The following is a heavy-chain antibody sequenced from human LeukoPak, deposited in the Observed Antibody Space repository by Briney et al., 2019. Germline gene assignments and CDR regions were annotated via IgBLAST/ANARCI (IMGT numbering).Heavy chain of an antibody. CDR1: GFSLTGGRAG. CDR3: AHRHFIGYTYDY. J-gene: IGHJ4*02. D-gene: IGHD5-18*01. Sequence: SGPTLVKPTQTLTLTCSFSGFSLTGGRAGVGWVRQPPGKALEWLALIYGNDDERYSPSLRSRLTISKDTSKKQVVLTVTNMQPVDTGTYFCAHRHFIGYTYDYWGQGTLVTVSS. CDR2: IYGNDDE. V-gene: IGHV2-5*01.